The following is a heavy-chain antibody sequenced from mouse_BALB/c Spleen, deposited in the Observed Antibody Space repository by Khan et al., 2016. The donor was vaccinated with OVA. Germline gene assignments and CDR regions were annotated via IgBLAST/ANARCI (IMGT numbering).Heavy chain of an antibody. Sequence: QVQLQQSGAELVKPGTSVKLSCKTSGYTFPSYWIQWVKQRPGQGLGWIGQIFPGTGTTYYNDNFKDKATLTVDTSSNSAYMQLTSLTSEDSAVDFCARGYFVNYEFVYWGQGTLVTVSP. D-gene: IGHD2-1*01. CDR1: GYTFPSYW. J-gene: IGHJ3*01. CDR2: IFPGTGTT. CDR3: ARGYFVNYEFVY. V-gene: IGHV1S132*01.